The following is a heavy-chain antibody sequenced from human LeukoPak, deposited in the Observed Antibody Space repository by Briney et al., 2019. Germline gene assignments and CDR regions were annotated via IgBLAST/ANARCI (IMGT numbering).Heavy chain of an antibody. CDR1: GFTFSSYA. Sequence: PGGSLRLSCAASGFTFSSYAMSWVRQAPGKGLEWVSSIKGSGGSTYYADSVKGRFTISRDNSKNTLYLQMNSLRAEDTAVYYCVRDMGYYDKVWGQGTLVTVSS. CDR3: VRDMGYYDKV. D-gene: IGHD3-22*01. CDR2: IKGSGGST. V-gene: IGHV3-23*01. J-gene: IGHJ4*02.